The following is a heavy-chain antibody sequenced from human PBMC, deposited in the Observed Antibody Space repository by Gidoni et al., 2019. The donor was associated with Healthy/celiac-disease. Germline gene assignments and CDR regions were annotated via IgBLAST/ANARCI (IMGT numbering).Heavy chain of an antibody. Sequence: VLLVQSAPEVKQPGSSPQISCTGSGYSFTSYWIGWVRQMPGKGLEWMGILYPGNSDTRYSPSFQGQGTISADKSISTAYLQWSSLKASDTAMYYCARSNYDFWSGTYNWFDPWGQGTLVTVSS. CDR3: ARSNYDFWSGTYNWFDP. CDR2: LYPGNSDT. J-gene: IGHJ5*02. V-gene: IGHV5-51*01. D-gene: IGHD3-3*01. CDR1: GYSFTSYW.